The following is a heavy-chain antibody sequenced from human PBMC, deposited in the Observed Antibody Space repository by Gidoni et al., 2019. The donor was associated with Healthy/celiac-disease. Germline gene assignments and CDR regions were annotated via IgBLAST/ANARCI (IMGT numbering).Heavy chain of an antibody. J-gene: IGHJ6*03. CDR2: IYTSGST. V-gene: IGHV4-4*07. CDR3: AREGGYSGYAGDYYYYMDV. Sequence: QVQLQESGPGLVKPSETLSLTCTVSGGSISSYYWSWIRQPAGKGLEWIGRIYTSGSTNYNPSLKSRVTMSVDTSKNQFSLKLSSVTAADTAVYYCAREGGYSGYAGDYYYYMDVWGKGTTVTVSS. CDR1: GGSISSYY. D-gene: IGHD5-12*01.